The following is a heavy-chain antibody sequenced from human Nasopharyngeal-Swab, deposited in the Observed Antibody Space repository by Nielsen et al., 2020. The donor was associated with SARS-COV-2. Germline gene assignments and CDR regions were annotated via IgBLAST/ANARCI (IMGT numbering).Heavy chain of an antibody. CDR3: ARDGRGGSYGSGSQIFDY. CDR2: VNPSGGST. V-gene: IGHV1-46*01. D-gene: IGHD3-10*01. Sequence: ASVKVSCKASGYTFTSYFMHWVRQGPGQGLDWMGVVNPSGGSTNYAQKFQGRVTMTRDTSTSTVYMELSSLRSEDTAVYYCARDGRGGSYGSGSQIFDYWGQGTLVTVSS. J-gene: IGHJ4*02. CDR1: GYTFTSYF.